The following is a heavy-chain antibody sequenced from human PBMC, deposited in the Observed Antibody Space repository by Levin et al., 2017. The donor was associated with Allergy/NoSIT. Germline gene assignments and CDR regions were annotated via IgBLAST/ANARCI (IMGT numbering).Heavy chain of an antibody. CDR2: IKPDGSEK. CDR1: GFTFSPYW. Sequence: PEASVKVSCAASGFTFSPYWMTWVRQASGKGLEWVANIKPDGSEKSYVDSLKGRFTISRDNAKNSLYLEMNSLRVEDTAVYYCVRGFGMDVWGQGTTVTVSS. CDR3: VRGFGMDV. J-gene: IGHJ6*02. V-gene: IGHV3-7*01.